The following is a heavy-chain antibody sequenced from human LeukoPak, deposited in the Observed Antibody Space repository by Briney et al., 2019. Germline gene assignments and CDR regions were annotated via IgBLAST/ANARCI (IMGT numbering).Heavy chain of an antibody. D-gene: IGHD1-1*01. CDR1: GGTFSSYA. CDR2: MNPNSGNT. CDR3: ARRRNDVYYYYYYMDV. J-gene: IGHJ6*03. V-gene: IGHV1-8*02. Sequence: ASVKVSCKASGGTFSSYAISWVRQATGQGLEWMGWMNPNSGNTGYAQKFQGRVTMTRNTSISTAYMELSSLRSEDTAVYYCARRRNDVYYYYYYMDVWGKGTTVTVSS.